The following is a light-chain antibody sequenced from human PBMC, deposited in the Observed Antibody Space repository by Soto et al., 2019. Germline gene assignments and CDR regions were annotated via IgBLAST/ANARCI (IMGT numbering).Light chain of an antibody. CDR3: QQFDNVPLT. J-gene: IGKJ4*01. Sequence: DIHLTQSPSSLSASFGDRVTITFQASRDITDYLNWYQQKPGKAPKLLIYDASNLETGVPSRFSGSGSGTDFTLTITSLQPEDIATYYCQQFDNVPLTFGGGTKVDIK. CDR1: RDITDY. CDR2: DAS. V-gene: IGKV1-33*01.